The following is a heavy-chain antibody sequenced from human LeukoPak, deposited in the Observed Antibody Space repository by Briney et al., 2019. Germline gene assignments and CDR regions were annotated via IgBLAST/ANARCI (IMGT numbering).Heavy chain of an antibody. CDR2: IYYSGST. Sequence: SGTLSLTCTVSGDSINSLDLWSWIRQPPGKGLEWIGYIYYSGSTYYNPSLKSRVTISVDTSKNQFSLKLSSVTAADTAVYYCARAGYGGIDPWGQGTLVTVSS. V-gene: IGHV4-30-4*01. J-gene: IGHJ5*02. CDR1: GDSINSLDL. D-gene: IGHD3-16*01. CDR3: ARAGYGGIDP.